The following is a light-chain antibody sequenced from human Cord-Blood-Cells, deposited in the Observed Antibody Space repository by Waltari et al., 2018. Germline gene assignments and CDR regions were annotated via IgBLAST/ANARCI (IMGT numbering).Light chain of an antibody. J-gene: IGLJ3*02. CDR2: EGS. Sequence: QSALTQPASVSGSPGQSITISCTRTSSDVGRYHLVSWDQQPPGKAPKLMIYEGSKRPSGVSNRFSGSKSGNTASLTISGLQAEDEADYYCCSYAGSSTLVFGGGTKLTVL. CDR3: CSYAGSSTLV. CDR1: SSDVGRYHL. V-gene: IGLV2-23*01.